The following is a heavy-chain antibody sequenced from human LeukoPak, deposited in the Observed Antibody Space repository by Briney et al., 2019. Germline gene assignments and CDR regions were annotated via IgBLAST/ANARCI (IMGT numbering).Heavy chain of an antibody. V-gene: IGHV3-21*01. D-gene: IGHD5-18*01. CDR1: GFTFSRYT. Sequence: GGSLRLSCAASGFTFSRYTMSWVRQAPGKGLEWVSSISSSSSYIYYADSVKGRFTISRDNAKNSLYLQMNSLRAEDTAVYYCARSEDTAMVSLPKYWGQGTLVTVSS. CDR2: ISSSSSYI. J-gene: IGHJ4*02. CDR3: ARSEDTAMVSLPKY.